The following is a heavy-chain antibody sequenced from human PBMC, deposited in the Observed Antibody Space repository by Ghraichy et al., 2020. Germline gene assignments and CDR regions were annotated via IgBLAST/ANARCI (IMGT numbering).Heavy chain of an antibody. Sequence: SVKVSCKASGGTFSSYAISWVRQAPGQGLEWMGGIIPIFGTANYAQKFQGRVTITADESTSTAYMELSSLRSEETAVYYCARDYGGNSGPAFDIWGQGTMVTVSS. D-gene: IGHD4-23*01. CDR1: GGTFSSYA. V-gene: IGHV1-69*13. CDR2: IIPIFGTA. CDR3: ARDYGGNSGPAFDI. J-gene: IGHJ3*02.